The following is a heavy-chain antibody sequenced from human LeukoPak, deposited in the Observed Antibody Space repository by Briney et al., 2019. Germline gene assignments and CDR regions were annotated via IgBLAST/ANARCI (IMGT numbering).Heavy chain of an antibody. CDR3: AKGGNIAMVINPDAFDI. J-gene: IGHJ3*02. V-gene: IGHV3-23*01. D-gene: IGHD5-18*01. CDR1: GFTFSSYA. Sequence: QPGGSLRLSCAASGFTFSSYAMSWVRQAPGKGLEWVSAISGSGGSTYYADSVKGRFTISRDNSKNTLYLQMNSLRAEDTAVYYCAKGGNIAMVINPDAFDIWGQGTMVTVSS. CDR2: ISGSGGST.